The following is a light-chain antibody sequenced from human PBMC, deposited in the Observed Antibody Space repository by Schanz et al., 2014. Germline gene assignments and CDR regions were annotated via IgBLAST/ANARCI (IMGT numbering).Light chain of an antibody. CDR1: QSGDSNY. J-gene: IGKJ4*01. Sequence: EIVLTQSPGTLSLSPGERATLSCRASQSGDSNYLAWYQQKPGQAPRLLIYRTSTRATGIPDRFSGSGSGTDFTLTISRLEPEDFAVYYCQQYGNTPAVTFGGGTKVEI. CDR2: RTS. V-gene: IGKV3-20*01. CDR3: QQYGNTPAVT.